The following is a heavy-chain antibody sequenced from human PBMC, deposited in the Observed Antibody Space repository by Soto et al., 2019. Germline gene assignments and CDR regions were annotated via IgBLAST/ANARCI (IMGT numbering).Heavy chain of an antibody. Sequence: PSETPFLTCTVSGGSISSYYWRWIRQPPGKGLEWIGYIYYSGSTNYNPSLKSRVTISVDTSKNQFSLKLSSVTAADTAVYYCARKGARRRGYSYGYIDYWGQGTLVTVSS. CDR1: GGSISSYY. CDR2: IYYSGST. J-gene: IGHJ4*02. V-gene: IGHV4-59*01. D-gene: IGHD5-18*01. CDR3: ARKGARRRGYSYGYIDY.